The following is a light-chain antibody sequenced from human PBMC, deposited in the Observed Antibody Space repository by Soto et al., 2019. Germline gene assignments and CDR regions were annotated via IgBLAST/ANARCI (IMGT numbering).Light chain of an antibody. J-gene: IGLJ2*01. Sequence: QAVVTQPHSVSGAPGQRVTISCTGISSNIGAGYDVHWYQQLPGTAPKLLIYGNSNRPSGVPDRFSGSKSGTSASLAITGLQAEDEADYYCQSYDSSLSGYVVFGVGTKLTVL. CDR1: SSNIGAGYD. CDR2: GNS. CDR3: QSYDSSLSGYVV. V-gene: IGLV1-40*01.